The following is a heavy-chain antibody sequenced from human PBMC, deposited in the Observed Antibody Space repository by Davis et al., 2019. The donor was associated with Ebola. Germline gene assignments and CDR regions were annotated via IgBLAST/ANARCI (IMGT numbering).Heavy chain of an antibody. D-gene: IGHD5-24*01. CDR1: GDSVSSGG. CDR3: ARGWLRGAFDI. V-gene: IGHV6-1*01. CDR2: TYYSSKWYN. Sequence: PSETLSLTCAISGDSVSSGGWNWIRQSPSRGLEWLGRTYYSSKWYNDYAVSVKSRTTINPDTSKNLLSLHLNSVTPEDTAVYYCARGWLRGAFDIWGQGTMVTVSP. J-gene: IGHJ3*02.